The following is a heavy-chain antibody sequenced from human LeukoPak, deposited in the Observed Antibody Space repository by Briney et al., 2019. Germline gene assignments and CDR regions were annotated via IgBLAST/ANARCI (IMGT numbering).Heavy chain of an antibody. V-gene: IGHV3-30*02. J-gene: IGHJ4*02. CDR3: AKTMSPYYYDSSGF. D-gene: IGHD3-22*01. CDR1: GFMFRRLG. CDR2: IRYDGTNK. Sequence: GGSLRLSCAASGFMFRRLGMHWVRQAPGKGLEWVAFIRYDGTNKYYADSVKGRFTISRDNSKNTLYLQMNSLRAEDTAVYYCAKTMSPYYYDSSGFWGQGTLVTVSS.